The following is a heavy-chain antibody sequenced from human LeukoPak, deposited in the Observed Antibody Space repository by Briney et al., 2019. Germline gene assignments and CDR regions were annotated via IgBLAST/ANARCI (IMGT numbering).Heavy chain of an antibody. CDR3: AKDWVVRGVISY. D-gene: IGHD3-10*01. J-gene: IGHJ4*02. Sequence: PGGSLRLSCAASGFTFSDYYMSWIRQAPGKGLEWVAGISYDGNNKYYAESVKGRFTISRDNSKNTLYLQMNSLRAEDTAVYYCAKDWVVRGVISYWGQGTLVTVSS. V-gene: IGHV3-30*18. CDR2: ISYDGNNK. CDR1: GFTFSDYY.